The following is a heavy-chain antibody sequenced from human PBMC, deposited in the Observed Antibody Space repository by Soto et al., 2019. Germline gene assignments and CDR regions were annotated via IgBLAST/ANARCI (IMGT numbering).Heavy chain of an antibody. Sequence: QVQLVQAGPEVKKSGSSVKVSCKLSGGTFTSDTISWLRRAPGQGLEWMGRIIPILGTGNYAQKFQGRITITDNKHTNAGYMELSSLASEDTAIQYCAREAGSYNMGTFPFCYMVAWVNGTTVTVSS. V-gene: IGHV1-69*08. CDR1: GGTFTSDT. CDR2: IIPILGTG. D-gene: IGHD3-10*01. J-gene: IGHJ6*03. CDR3: AREAGSYNMGTFPFCYMVA.